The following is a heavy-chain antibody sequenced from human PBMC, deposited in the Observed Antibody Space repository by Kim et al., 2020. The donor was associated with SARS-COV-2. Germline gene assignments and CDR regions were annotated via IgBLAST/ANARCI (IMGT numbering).Heavy chain of an antibody. V-gene: IGHV3-66*01. J-gene: IGHJ4*02. Sequence: STSYADSVKGRFTISQDNSKNTLYLQMNSLRAEDTAVYYCASRITSLFDYWGQGTLVTVSS. CDR3: ASRITSLFDY. D-gene: IGHD3-16*01. CDR2: ST.